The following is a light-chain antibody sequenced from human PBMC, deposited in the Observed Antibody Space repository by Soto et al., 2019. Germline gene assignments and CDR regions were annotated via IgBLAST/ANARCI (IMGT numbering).Light chain of an antibody. J-gene: IGKJ5*01. Sequence: EIVLTQSPDTLSLSPGEGATLSCRASQSVSSYLAWYQQKPGQAPRLLIYDASNRATGIPARFSGSGSGTDFTLTISSLEPEDFAVYYCQQRGNWPITFGQGTRLEIK. CDR3: QQRGNWPIT. CDR2: DAS. CDR1: QSVSSY. V-gene: IGKV3-11*01.